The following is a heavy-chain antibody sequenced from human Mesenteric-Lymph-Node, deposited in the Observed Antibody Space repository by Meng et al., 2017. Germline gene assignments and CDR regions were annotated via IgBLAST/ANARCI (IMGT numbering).Heavy chain of an antibody. CDR2: IDPNSGGT. D-gene: IGHD3-10*01. J-gene: IGHJ3*02. Sequence: QLVECGAEVKKPGASVKVSCEAFGYTFTGYYVYWVRQAPGQGLEWMGWIDPNSGGTSSVHNFQGRVTMTRDTSISTAYMELSTLRSDDTAVYYCARVATMIWGVSAYVFDIWGQGTMVTVSS. V-gene: IGHV1-2*07. CDR3: ARVATMIWGVSAYVFDI. CDR1: GYTFTGYY.